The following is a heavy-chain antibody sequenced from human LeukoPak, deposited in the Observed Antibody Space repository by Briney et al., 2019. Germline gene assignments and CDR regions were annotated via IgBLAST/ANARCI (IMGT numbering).Heavy chain of an antibody. J-gene: IGHJ3*02. V-gene: IGHV4-4*07. D-gene: IGHD3-10*01. CDR1: GGSISSYY. Sequence: SETLSLTCTVSGGSISSYYWSWMRQPAGTALEWIGRIYTSGTITYNPSLKSRVTISVDTSKNQFSLKLSSVTAADTAVYYCARAPGGYGSGSRGAFDIWGQGTVVTVSS. CDR3: ARAPGGYGSGSRGAFDI. CDR2: IYTSGTI.